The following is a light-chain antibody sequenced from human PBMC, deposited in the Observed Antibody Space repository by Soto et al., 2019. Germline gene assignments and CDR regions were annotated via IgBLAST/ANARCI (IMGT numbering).Light chain of an antibody. CDR1: QDIKNY. J-gene: IGKJ3*01. Sequence: DIQMTQSPSSLSASVGDRVTITCQASQDIKNYLHWYQQKPGRAPKRLIYDTSNLDIGVPSRFSGSGSGTDFSLTISSLQSEDIGKYFCQQYDNLPFTFGPGTKVDVK. CDR2: DTS. CDR3: QQYDNLPFT. V-gene: IGKV1-33*01.